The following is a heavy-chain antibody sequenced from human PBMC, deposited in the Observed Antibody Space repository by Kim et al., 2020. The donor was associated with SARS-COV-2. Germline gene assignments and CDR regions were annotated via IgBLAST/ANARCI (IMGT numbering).Heavy chain of an antibody. D-gene: IGHD3-3*01. V-gene: IGHV3-30*01. J-gene: IGHJ4*02. CDR3: ARDSRPGIDFWSGYYNPIGY. Sequence: RFTISRDNSKNTLYLQMNSLRAEDTAVYYCARDSRPGIDFWSGYYNPIGYWGQGTLVTVSS.